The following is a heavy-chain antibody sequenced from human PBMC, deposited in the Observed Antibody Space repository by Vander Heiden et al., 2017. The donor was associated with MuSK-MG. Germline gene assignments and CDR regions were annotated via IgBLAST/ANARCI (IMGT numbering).Heavy chain of an antibody. CDR1: GFTFDDYA. J-gene: IGHJ3*02. CDR2: ISWNSGSI. Sequence: EVQLVESGGGLVQPGRSLRLSCAASGFTFDDYAMHWVRQAPGKGLEWVSGISWNSGSIGYADSVKGRFTISRDNAKNSLYLQMNSLRAEDTALYYCAKDHLAGVVWAFDIWGQGTMVTVSS. D-gene: IGHD2-15*01. V-gene: IGHV3-9*01. CDR3: AKDHLAGVVWAFDI.